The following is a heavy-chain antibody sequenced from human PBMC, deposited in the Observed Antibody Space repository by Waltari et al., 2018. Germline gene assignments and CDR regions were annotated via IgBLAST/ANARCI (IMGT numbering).Heavy chain of an antibody. V-gene: IGHV3-74*01. CDR1: GFTFNSYW. Sequence: EVQLVESGGGLVQPGGSVRLSCAASGFTFNSYWMHWVRQAPGKGLVWVSRINSDGSNIRDADSVKGRFTISRDNAKNTLYLQMNSLRAEDTAVYYCARDLSVWSGYYGGWFDPWGQGTLVTVSS. CDR3: ARDLSVWSGYYGGWFDP. CDR2: INSDGSNI. D-gene: IGHD3-3*01. J-gene: IGHJ5*02.